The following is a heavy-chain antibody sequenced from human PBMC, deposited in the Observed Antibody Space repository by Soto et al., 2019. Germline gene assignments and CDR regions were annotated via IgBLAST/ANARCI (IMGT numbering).Heavy chain of an antibody. J-gene: IGHJ6*02. V-gene: IGHV3-33*01. CDR1: GFSFSRYG. CDR2: IWYDGSNK. Sequence: QVQLVESGGGVVQPGRSLRLSCAASGFSFSRYGMHWVRQAPGKGLEWVAVIWYDGSNKYYAESVKGRFTISRDNSKNTLYLQMNSLRAEDTAVYYCARASQAYGMDVWGQGTTVTVSS. CDR3: ARASQAYGMDV.